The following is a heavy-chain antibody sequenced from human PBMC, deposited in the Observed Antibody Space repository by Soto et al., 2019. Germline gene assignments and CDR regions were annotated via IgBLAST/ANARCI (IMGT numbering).Heavy chain of an antibody. CDR3: GRVAMGVNNCFDP. D-gene: IGHD2-8*01. CDR2: IYYSGST. V-gene: IGHV4-31*03. Sequence: SETLSLTCTVSGGSISSGGYYWSWIRQHPGKGLEWIGYIYYSGSTYYSPSLKSRVTISVDTSKNQFSLKLSSVTAADTAVYYCGRVAMGVNNCFDPWGQGTLVSVSS. CDR1: GGSISSGGYY. J-gene: IGHJ5*02.